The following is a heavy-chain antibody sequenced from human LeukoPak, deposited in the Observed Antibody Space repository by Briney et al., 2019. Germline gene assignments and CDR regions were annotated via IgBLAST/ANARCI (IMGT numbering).Heavy chain of an antibody. CDR1: GGSFSGYY. CDR3: ARRYYYYYGMDV. V-gene: IGHV4-34*01. Sequence: SETLSLTCAVYGGSFSGYYWSWIRRPPGKGLEWIGEINHSGSTNYNPSFRSRVTISVDTSKNQFSLKLSSVTAADTAVYYCARRYYYYYGMDVWGQGTTVTVSS. J-gene: IGHJ6*02. CDR2: INHSGST.